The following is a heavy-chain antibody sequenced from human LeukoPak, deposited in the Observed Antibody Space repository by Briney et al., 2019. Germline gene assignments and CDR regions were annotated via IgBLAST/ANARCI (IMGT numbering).Heavy chain of an antibody. CDR1: GFTFINYD. Sequence: GGSLRLSCAASGFTFINYDMHWVRQAPGKGLELVALISYDGSNMYYADSVKGRFTISRDNSKNTLYLQMNSLRAEDTAVYYCAKVAKYCSAGVCRDGDYDAFDIWGQGTMVTVSS. J-gene: IGHJ3*02. D-gene: IGHD2-8*02. V-gene: IGHV3-30*18. CDR2: ISYDGSNM. CDR3: AKVAKYCSAGVCRDGDYDAFDI.